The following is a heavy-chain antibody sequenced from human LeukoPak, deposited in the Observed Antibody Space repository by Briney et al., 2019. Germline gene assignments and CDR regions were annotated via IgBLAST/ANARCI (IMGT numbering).Heavy chain of an antibody. CDR2: VSSGFHA. CDR1: GFTLGSHD. Sequence: GGSLRLSCTASGFTLGSHDMHWVRQIPGQGLEWVAAVSSGFHAFFADSVQGRFTVSREDARNSLYLQMNCLRAGDTAVYYCVREARGYHYTYFDYWGQGTLVSVSS. CDR3: VREARGYHYTYFDY. D-gene: IGHD5-18*01. V-gene: IGHV3-13*01. J-gene: IGHJ4*02.